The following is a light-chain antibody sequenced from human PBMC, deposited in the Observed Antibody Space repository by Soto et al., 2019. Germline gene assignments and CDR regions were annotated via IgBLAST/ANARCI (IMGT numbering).Light chain of an antibody. CDR2: GAS. Sequence: EIVLTQSPGTLSLSPGERATLSCRASQSVSSSYLAWYQQKPAQAPRLLMYGASSRATGIPDGFSVSGSGKGFTLTNNRREREVFVMYYCQEYCSSRKTFGQGTKEGIQ. CDR3: QEYCSSRKT. CDR1: QSVSSSY. V-gene: IGKV3-20*01. J-gene: IGKJ1*01.